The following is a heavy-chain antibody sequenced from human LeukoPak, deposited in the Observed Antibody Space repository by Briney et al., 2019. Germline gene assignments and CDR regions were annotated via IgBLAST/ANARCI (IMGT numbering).Heavy chain of an antibody. CDR1: GGTFSSYA. V-gene: IGHV1-69*13. CDR3: ARRRRTTTLFDY. D-gene: IGHD1-7*01. Sequence: ASVKVSCKASGGTFSSYAISWVRQAPGQGLEWMGGIIPIFGTANYAQKFRGRVTITADESTSTAYMELSSLRSEDTAVYYCARRRRTTTLFDYWGQGTLVTVSS. CDR2: IIPIFGTA. J-gene: IGHJ4*02.